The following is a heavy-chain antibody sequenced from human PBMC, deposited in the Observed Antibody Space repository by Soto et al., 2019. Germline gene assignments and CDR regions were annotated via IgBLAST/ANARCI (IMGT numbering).Heavy chain of an antibody. V-gene: IGHV4-39*01. CDR2: IYYSGTT. CDR1: GYSIIISSYY. J-gene: IGHJ5*02. CDR3: ERLKGAFFIHTSNWLET. Sequence: SWTXSLTCTFSGYSIIISSYYLCWIRQPPGKGLEWIGDIYYSGTTHYNPSLKSRVTISIDTSKNQFSLHLRSVTAADTAVYYCERLKGAFFIHTSNWLETWGQGTPV. D-gene: IGHD3-3*02.